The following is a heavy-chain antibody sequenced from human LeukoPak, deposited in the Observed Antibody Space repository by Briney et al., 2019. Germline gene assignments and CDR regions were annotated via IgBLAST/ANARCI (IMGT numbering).Heavy chain of an antibody. CDR3: ATRPPGESYVPYFDY. CDR2: IYYSGNT. J-gene: IGHJ4*02. Sequence: PSETLSLTCTVSGGSVSSDTYYWSWIRQPPGKGLEWIGHIYYSGNTNYNPSLKSRVTISVDTSKNQFSLRLSSVTAADTAVYYCATRPPGESYVPYFDYWGQGIPVTVSS. D-gene: IGHD2-2*01. CDR1: GGSVSSDTYY. V-gene: IGHV4-61*01.